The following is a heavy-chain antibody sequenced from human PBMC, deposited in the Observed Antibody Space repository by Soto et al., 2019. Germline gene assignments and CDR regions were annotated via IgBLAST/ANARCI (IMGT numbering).Heavy chain of an antibody. V-gene: IGHV1-69*01. D-gene: IGHD4-17*01. Sequence: QVQLVQSGAEVKKPGSSVKVSCKASGGTFSSYAISWVRQAPGQGLEWMGGIIPIFGTANYAQKFQGRVTITAAASKSTAYMEMSSLRSEDTAVYYCARDRTDYGDLRGRAFDIWGQGTMVTVSS. CDR3: ARDRTDYGDLRGRAFDI. CDR1: GGTFSSYA. CDR2: IIPIFGTA. J-gene: IGHJ3*02.